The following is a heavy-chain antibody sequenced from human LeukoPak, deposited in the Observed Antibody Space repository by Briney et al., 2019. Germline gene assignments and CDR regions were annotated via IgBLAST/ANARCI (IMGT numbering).Heavy chain of an antibody. V-gene: IGHV1-2*02. CDR2: INPNSGGT. J-gene: IGHJ4*02. D-gene: IGHD2-15*01. CDR3: ARAAGYCSGGSCYLPFDY. CDR1: GYTFTGYY. Sequence: ASVKVSCKASGYTFTGYYMHWVRQAPGQGLEWMGWINPNSGGTNYAQKFQGRVTMTRDTSISTAYMELNRLRSDDTAVYYCARAAGYCSGGSCYLPFDYWGQGTLVTVSS.